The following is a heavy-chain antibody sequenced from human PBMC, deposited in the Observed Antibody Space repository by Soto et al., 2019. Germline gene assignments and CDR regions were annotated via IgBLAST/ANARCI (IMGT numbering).Heavy chain of an antibody. CDR3: AKDSQYRYSGSSDY. CDR1: GFTFSSYA. CDR2: ISGSGGST. J-gene: IGHJ4*02. D-gene: IGHD1-26*01. Sequence: PGGSLRLSCAASGFTFSSYAMSWVRQAPGKGLEWVSAISGSGGSTYYADSVKGRFTISRDNSKNTLYLQMNSLRAEDTAVYYCAKDSQYRYSGSSDYWGQGTLVTVSS. V-gene: IGHV3-23*01.